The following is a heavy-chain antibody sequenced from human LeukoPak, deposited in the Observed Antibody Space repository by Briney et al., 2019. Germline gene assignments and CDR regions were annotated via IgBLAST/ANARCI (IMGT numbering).Heavy chain of an antibody. CDR2: MYYSGNT. CDR1: GASISSYY. D-gene: IGHD3-3*01. CDR3: ARGSYYDFWSGKDAFDI. V-gene: IGHV4-59*01. Sequence: SETLSLTCTVSGASISSYYWNWIRQPPGKGLEWIGSMYYSGNTDYNPSLKSRVTISLDTSKNQFSLKLISVTAADTAVYYCARGSYYDFWSGKDAFDIWGQGTMVTVSS. J-gene: IGHJ3*02.